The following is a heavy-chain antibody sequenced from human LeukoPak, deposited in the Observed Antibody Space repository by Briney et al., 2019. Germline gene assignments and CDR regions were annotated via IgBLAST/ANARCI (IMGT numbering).Heavy chain of an antibody. J-gene: IGHJ4*02. CDR2: IRSKANSYAT. V-gene: IGHV3-73*01. CDR1: GFTLSDSG. CDR3: TRYGDYPFDY. D-gene: IGHD2-21*01. Sequence: GGSLKLSCAASGFTLSDSGMHWVRQASGKGLEWVGRIRSKANSYATAYAASVKGRFTISRDDSKNTAYLQMNSLKTEDTAVYYCTRYGDYPFDYWGQGTLVTVSS.